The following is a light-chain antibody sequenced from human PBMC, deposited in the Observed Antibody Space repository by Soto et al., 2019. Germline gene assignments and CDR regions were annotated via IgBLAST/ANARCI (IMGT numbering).Light chain of an antibody. V-gene: IGLV2-8*01. CDR3: SLYTSNGSLI. J-gene: IGLJ1*01. CDR1: SSDVGGYNY. CDR2: EVS. Sequence: QSVLTQPPSASGSPGQSVTISCTGTSSDVGGYNYVSWYQQHPGKAPKLMIYEVSKRPSGVPDRFSGSKSGNTASLTISRLQAEDETDYFCSLYTSNGSLIFGPGTKVTVL.